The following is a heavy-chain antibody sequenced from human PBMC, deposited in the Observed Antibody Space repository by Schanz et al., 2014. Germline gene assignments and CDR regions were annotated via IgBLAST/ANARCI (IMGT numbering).Heavy chain of an antibody. CDR2: TSNDGSFT. CDR3: VRDTDYHFDY. D-gene: IGHD4-17*01. J-gene: IGHJ4*02. CDR1: GFTFSDSW. V-gene: IGHV3-74*01. Sequence: EVQLVESGGGFVQPRGSLRLSCAASGFTFSDSWMHWVRQAPGKGLVWVSRTSNDGSFTTFADSVKGRFTISRDNAKNTLYLQMNSLRAEDTAVYYCVRDTDYHFDYWGQGTLATVSS.